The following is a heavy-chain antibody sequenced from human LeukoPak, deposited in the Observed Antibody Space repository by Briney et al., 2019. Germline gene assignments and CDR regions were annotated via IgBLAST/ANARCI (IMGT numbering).Heavy chain of an antibody. CDR1: GFTFNNYG. V-gene: IGHV3-30*03. Sequence: GGSLRLSCAASGFTFNNYGMHWVRQAPGKGLECVALISNDGSKKYYAGSAKGRFTISRDNSRNTVFLEMNSLRGDDTAVYFCARDWGRGDSKYLDFWGQGILVTISS. CDR3: ARDWGRGDSKYLDF. J-gene: IGHJ4*02. D-gene: IGHD4-17*01. CDR2: ISNDGSKK.